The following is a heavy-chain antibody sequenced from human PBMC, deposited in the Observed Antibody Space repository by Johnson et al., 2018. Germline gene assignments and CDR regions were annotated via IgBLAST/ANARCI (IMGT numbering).Heavy chain of an antibody. J-gene: IGHJ3*02. D-gene: IGHD1-26*01. Sequence: EVQLLESGGGLVQPGGSLRLSCAGSGFTFSSHSMNWVRQAPGKGLEWVSYISGGSTTIYYADSVKGRFTISRDNAKNSLYLQMSSLRDEDTAVYYCVREYSGSSGRAFDIWGQGTMVTVSS. V-gene: IGHV3-48*02. CDR1: GFTFSSHS. CDR2: ISGGSTTI. CDR3: VREYSGSSGRAFDI.